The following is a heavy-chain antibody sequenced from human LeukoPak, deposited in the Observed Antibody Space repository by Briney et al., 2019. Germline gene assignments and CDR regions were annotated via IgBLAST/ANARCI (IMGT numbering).Heavy chain of an antibody. Sequence: SQTLSLTCTVSGDSISSADYYWSWIRQPAGKGLEWIGRIYTSGNTNYNPTLKSRVTISADTSKNQFFLKLSSVAAADTAVYYCARESDLSHYDRTDYWGQGTLVTVSS. CDR2: IYTSGNT. V-gene: IGHV4-61*02. D-gene: IGHD3-22*01. CDR3: ARESDLSHYDRTDY. J-gene: IGHJ4*02. CDR1: GDSISSADYY.